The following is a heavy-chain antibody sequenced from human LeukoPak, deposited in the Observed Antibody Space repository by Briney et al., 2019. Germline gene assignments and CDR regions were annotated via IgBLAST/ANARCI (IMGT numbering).Heavy chain of an antibody. V-gene: IGHV1-24*01. J-gene: IGHJ4*02. CDR3: AADGLRYPDPYYSDY. CDR2: FDPEDGET. Sequence: ASVKVSCKVSGYTLTELSIHWVRQAPGKGLEWMGGFDPEDGETIYAQKFQGRVTMTEDTSTDTAYMELSSLRSEDTAVYYCAADGLRYPDPYYSDYWGQGTLVTVSS. D-gene: IGHD3-9*01. CDR1: GYTLTELS.